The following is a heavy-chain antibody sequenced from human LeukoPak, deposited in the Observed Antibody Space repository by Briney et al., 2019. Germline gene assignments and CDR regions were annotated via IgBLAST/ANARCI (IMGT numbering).Heavy chain of an antibody. Sequence: SETLSLTCTVSGGSISSSSYYWGWTRQPPGKGLEWIGSIEYSGSTYYNPSLKSRVTISVDTSKNQFSLKLNSVTAADTAVYYCATNTRAYYYDSSGYYVPSYFDYWGQRTLVTVSS. D-gene: IGHD3-22*01. V-gene: IGHV4-39*01. CDR3: ATNTRAYYYDSSGYYVPSYFDY. J-gene: IGHJ4*02. CDR1: GGSISSSSYY. CDR2: IEYSGST.